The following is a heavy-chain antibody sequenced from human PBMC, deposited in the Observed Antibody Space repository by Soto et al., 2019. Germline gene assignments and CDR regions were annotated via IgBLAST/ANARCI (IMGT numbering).Heavy chain of an antibody. J-gene: IGHJ6*04. CDR3: AKRNFDWLFTHYYGMDV. V-gene: IGHV3-23*01. D-gene: IGHD3-9*01. CDR2: ISGSGGST. Sequence: GGSLRLSCAASGFTFSNYAMTWVRQAPGKGLEWVSGISGSGGSTYYADSVKGRFTISRDNSKNTLYLQMNSLRAEDTAVYYCAKRNFDWLFTHYYGMDVWGKGTTVTVSS. CDR1: GFTFSNYA.